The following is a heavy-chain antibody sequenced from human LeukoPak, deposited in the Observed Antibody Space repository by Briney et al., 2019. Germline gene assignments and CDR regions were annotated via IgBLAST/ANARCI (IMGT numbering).Heavy chain of an antibody. V-gene: IGHV3-7*01. CDR2: INEHGSEI. CDR3: ARNWAHLDF. D-gene: IGHD3-16*01. Sequence: PGESLRLSCAAPGFTFSSSWMNWVRQAPGKGLEWVANINEHGSEIYYVDSVKGRFTIARDNAKSSLSLQMNSLRVEDTAVYYCARNWAHLDFWGQGTLVTVSS. CDR1: GFTFSSSW. J-gene: IGHJ4*02.